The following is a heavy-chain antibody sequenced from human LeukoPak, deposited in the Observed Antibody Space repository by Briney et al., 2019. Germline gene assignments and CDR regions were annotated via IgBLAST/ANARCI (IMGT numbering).Heavy chain of an antibody. Sequence: PSQTLSLTCTVSGDSISSGSYYWSWIRQPAGKGLEWIGRIYTSGSTNYNPSLKSRVTISVDTSKNQFSLKLSSVTAADTAVYYCAREEYYSDNSGYYPDFWGQGTLVTVPS. CDR1: GDSISSGSYY. V-gene: IGHV4-61*02. J-gene: IGHJ4*02. CDR2: IYTSGST. CDR3: AREEYYSDNSGYYPDF. D-gene: IGHD3-22*01.